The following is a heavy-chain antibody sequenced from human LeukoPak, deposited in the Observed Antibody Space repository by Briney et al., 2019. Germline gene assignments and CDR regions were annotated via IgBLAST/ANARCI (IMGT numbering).Heavy chain of an antibody. CDR1: GYTFTSYS. V-gene: IGHV1-18*01. CDR2: ISPYNGNT. J-gene: IGHJ4*02. Sequence: ASVKVSCKTSGYTFTSYSISWVRQAPGQGLEWMGSISPYNGNTNYAQKLQGRVTMTTDTSTSTAYMELTGLTSDDTAVYYCASRSSTVAKFPFHYWGQGTLVTVSS. CDR3: ASRSSTVAKFPFHY. D-gene: IGHD4-17*01.